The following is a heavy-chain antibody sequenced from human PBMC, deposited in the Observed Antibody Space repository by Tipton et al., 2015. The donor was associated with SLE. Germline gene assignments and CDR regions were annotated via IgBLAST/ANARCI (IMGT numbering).Heavy chain of an antibody. D-gene: IGHD5-12*01. CDR2: IRYDGSNT. Sequence: SLRLSCAASGFTFSSYGMHWVRQAPGKGVEWVAFIRYDGSNTYYADSVKGRFTISRDNSKNTLYLQMNSLRAEDTAVYYCAKKGKGGYSGYADYWGQGTLVTVSS. CDR3: AKKGKGGYSGYADY. CDR1: GFTFSSYG. V-gene: IGHV3-30*02. J-gene: IGHJ4*02.